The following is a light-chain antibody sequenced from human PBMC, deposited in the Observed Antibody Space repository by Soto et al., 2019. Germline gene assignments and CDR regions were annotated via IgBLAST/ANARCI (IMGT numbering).Light chain of an antibody. V-gene: IGLV1-40*01. J-gene: IGLJ3*02. Sequence: QPVLTQPPSVSGAPGQRVTISGTGSSSNIGAGYDVHWYQQLPGTAPKLLIYGNSNRPSGVPDRFSGSKSGTSASLAITGLQAEDEADYYCQSYDSSLSALFGGGTKVTVL. CDR2: GNS. CDR3: QSYDSSLSAL. CDR1: SSNIGAGYD.